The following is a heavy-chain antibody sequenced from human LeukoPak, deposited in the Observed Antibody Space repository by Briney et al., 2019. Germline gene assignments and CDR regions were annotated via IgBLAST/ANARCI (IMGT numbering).Heavy chain of an antibody. D-gene: IGHD1-26*01. V-gene: IGHV4-61*02. Sequence: SQTLSLTCTVSGGSISSGSYYWSWIRQPAGKGLEWIGRIYTSGSTDYNPSLKSRVTISVDTSKNQFSLRLNSVTAADTAVYYCARETNKAGGYYSSGYYYMDVWGKGTTVTVSS. J-gene: IGHJ6*03. CDR3: ARETNKAGGYYSSGYYYMDV. CDR2: IYTSGST. CDR1: GGSISSGSYY.